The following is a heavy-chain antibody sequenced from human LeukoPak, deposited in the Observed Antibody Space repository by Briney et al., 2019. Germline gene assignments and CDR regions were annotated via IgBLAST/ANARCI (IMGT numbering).Heavy chain of an antibody. CDR3: TRVVNGGHFDY. V-gene: IGHV4-59*01. Sequence: SETLSLTCSVSGASINEYYWTWIRQPPGKGLEWIGYVYHTGTSGYHPSLKSRVAMSPDTSKNQVSLKLRSVTAADTAVYFCTRVVNGGHFDYWGQGTLVTVSS. CDR1: GASINEYY. D-gene: IGHD2-8*01. CDR2: VYHTGTS. J-gene: IGHJ4*02.